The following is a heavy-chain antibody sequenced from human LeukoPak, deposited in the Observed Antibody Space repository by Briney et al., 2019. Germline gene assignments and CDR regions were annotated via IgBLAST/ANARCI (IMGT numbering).Heavy chain of an antibody. J-gene: IGHJ4*02. CDR2: IYTSGST. D-gene: IGHD3-22*01. CDR3: ARIKKTYDGSGYYSEALDY. V-gene: IGHV4-4*09. CDR1: GGSISSYY. Sequence: SETLSLTCTVSGGSISSYYWSWIRQPPGKGLEWIGYIYTSGSTNYNPSLKSRVTISVDTSKNQFSLKLSSVTAADTAVYYCARIKKTYDGSGYYSEALDYWGQGTLVTVSS.